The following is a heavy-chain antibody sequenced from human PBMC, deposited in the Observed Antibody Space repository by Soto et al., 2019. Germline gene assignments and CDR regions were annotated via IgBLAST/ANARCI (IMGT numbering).Heavy chain of an antibody. CDR2: ISYDGSNK. V-gene: IGHV3-30-3*01. CDR3: ARGGYCGGDCLDY. Sequence: GGSLRLSCAASGFTFSSYAMHWVRQAPGKGLEWVAVISYDGSNKYCADSVKGRFTISRDNSKNTLYLQMNSLRAEDTAVYYCARGGYCGGDCLDYWGQGTLVTVSS. CDR1: GFTFSSYA. D-gene: IGHD2-21*02. J-gene: IGHJ4*02.